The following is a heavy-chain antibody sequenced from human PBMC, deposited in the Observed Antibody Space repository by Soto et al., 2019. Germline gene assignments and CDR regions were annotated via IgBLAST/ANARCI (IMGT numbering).Heavy chain of an antibody. V-gene: IGHV2-5*02. CDR3: AHRPSYCSGGSCYSGFDY. CDR2: IYWDDDK. CDR1: GFSLSTSGVG. D-gene: IGHD2-15*01. Sequence: SGPTLVNPTQTLTLTCTFSGFSLSTSGVGVGWIRQPPGKALEWLALIYWDDDKRYSPSLKSRLTITKDTSKNQVVLTMTNMDPVDTATYYCAHRPSYCSGGSCYSGFDYWRHRTLVTVSS. J-gene: IGHJ4*01.